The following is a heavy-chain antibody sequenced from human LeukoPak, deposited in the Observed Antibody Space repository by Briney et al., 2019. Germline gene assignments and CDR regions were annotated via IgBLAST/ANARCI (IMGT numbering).Heavy chain of an antibody. Sequence: LETLSLTCTVSGGSISSYYWSWIRQPPGKGLEWIGYIYYSGSTNYNPSLKSRVTISVDTSKNQFSLKLSSVTAADTAVYCCARDRSSSGFDYWGQGTLVTVSS. J-gene: IGHJ4*02. CDR1: GGSISSYY. CDR2: IYYSGST. V-gene: IGHV4-59*01. D-gene: IGHD6-6*01. CDR3: ARDRSSSGFDY.